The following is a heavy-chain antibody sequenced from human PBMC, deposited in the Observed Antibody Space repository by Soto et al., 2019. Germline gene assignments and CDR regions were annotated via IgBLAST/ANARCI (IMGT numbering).Heavy chain of an antibody. V-gene: IGHV1-3*01. CDR3: ARGVAGPLHWFDP. J-gene: IGHJ5*02. CDR2: INAGNGNT. Sequence: ASVNVYCKAAGYAFTIYAMHLVRQAPGQRLEWMGWINAGNGNTKYSQKFQGRVTITRDTSASTAYMELSSLRSEDTAVYYCARGVAGPLHWFDPWGQGTLVTVSS. CDR1: GYAFTIYA. D-gene: IGHD6-19*01.